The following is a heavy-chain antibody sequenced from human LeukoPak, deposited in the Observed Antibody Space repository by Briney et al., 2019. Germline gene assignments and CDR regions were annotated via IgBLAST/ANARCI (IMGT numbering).Heavy chain of an antibody. V-gene: IGHV3-53*03. CDR3: ARASAVTLDY. D-gene: IGHD4-17*01. CDR2: IYSGGST. CDR1: GFTVSNNY. J-gene: IGHJ4*02. Sequence: GGSLRLSCAASGFTVSNNYMSWVRQAPGKGLEWVSVIYSGGSTYYADSVKGRFTISRDNAKNSLYLQMNSLRAEDTAVYYCARASAVTLDYWGQGTLVTVSS.